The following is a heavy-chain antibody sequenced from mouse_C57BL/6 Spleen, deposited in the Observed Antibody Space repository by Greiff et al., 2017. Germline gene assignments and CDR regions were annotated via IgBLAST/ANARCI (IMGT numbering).Heavy chain of an antibody. J-gene: IGHJ2*01. CDR3: ARDVVTTGGDFDY. D-gene: IGHD2-2*01. V-gene: IGHV1-78*01. CDR1: GYTFTDYT. Sequence: VQLQQSDAELVKPGASVKISCKASGYTFTDYTIHWMKQRPEQGLEWIGYIYPRDGSTKYNEKFKGKATLTADKSSSTAYMQLNSLTSGDSAVYFCARDVVTTGGDFDYGGQGTTLTVSS. CDR2: IYPRDGST.